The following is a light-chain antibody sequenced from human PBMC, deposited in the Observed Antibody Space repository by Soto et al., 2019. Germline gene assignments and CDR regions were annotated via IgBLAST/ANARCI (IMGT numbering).Light chain of an antibody. CDR3: SSYTSDSTHG. CDR1: SSDVGGYDY. J-gene: IGLJ1*01. Sequence: QSVLTQPASVSGSPGQSITISCIGTSSDVGGYDYVSWYQQNPGKAPKLIIYEVINRPSGVSSRFSGSKSGNTASLTISGLQAEDEADYYCSSYTSDSTHGFGSGTKLTVL. CDR2: EVI. V-gene: IGLV2-14*01.